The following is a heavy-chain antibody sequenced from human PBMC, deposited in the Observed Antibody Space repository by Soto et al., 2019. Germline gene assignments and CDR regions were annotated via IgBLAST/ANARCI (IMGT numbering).Heavy chain of an antibody. J-gene: IGHJ6*02. V-gene: IGHV1-69*01. CDR3: AITDIVVVPAAIKSTYGMDV. D-gene: IGHD2-2*01. Sequence: QVQLVQSGAEVKKPGSSVKVSCKASGGTFSSYAISWVRQAPGQGLEWMGGIIPTFGTANYAQKFQGRVTITADESTSTAYMARSSLRSEDTAVYYCAITDIVVVPAAIKSTYGMDVWGQGNTVTVSS. CDR1: GGTFSSYA. CDR2: IIPTFGTA.